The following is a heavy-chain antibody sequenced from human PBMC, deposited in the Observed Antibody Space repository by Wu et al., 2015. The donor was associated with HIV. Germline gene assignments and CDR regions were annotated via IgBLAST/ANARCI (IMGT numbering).Heavy chain of an antibody. D-gene: IGHD3-16*01. J-gene: IGHJ4*03. CDR1: GYTFTGYY. Sequence: QVHLVQSGAEVKKPGASVRVSCKASGYTFTGYYMHWVRQAPGQGLEWMGWINPNSGGTNYAQKFQGRVTMTRDTSIYTAYMELRSLRSDDTAVYYCARDLPVNGEDERFGDYVGPGTLVTVSS. CDR2: INPNSGGT. V-gene: IGHV1-2*02. CDR3: ARDLPVNGEDERFGDY.